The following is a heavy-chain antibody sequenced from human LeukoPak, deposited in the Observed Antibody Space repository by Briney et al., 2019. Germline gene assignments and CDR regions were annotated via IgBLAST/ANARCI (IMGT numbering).Heavy chain of an antibody. J-gene: IGHJ4*02. CDR1: GFTFSTYA. D-gene: IGHD3-22*01. CDR3: AKRTPYSSGSYYFDY. V-gene: IGHV3-23*01. CDR2: ISGSGGTT. Sequence: GGSLRLSCAVSGFTFSTYAMSWVRQAPGKGLEWVSAISGSGGTTYYADSVKGRFTISRDNSRNTLSLQMNTLRAEDTAVYYCAKRTPYSSGSYYFDYWGQGTLVTVSS.